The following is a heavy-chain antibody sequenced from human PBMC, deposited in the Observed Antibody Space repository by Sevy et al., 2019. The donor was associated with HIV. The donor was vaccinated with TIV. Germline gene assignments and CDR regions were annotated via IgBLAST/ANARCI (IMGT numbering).Heavy chain of an antibody. Sequence: GGSLRLSCVASGLTVGSLSINWVRQAPGKGLEWVSLIYSAGTTFYSDSVKGRFTISRDNSHNTLDLQMNSLRAEDTAIYYCARIKGASSSYAMDVWGQGTTVTVSS. D-gene: IGHD2-2*01. J-gene: IGHJ6*02. CDR1: GLTVGSLS. CDR3: ARIKGASSSYAMDV. V-gene: IGHV3-53*01. CDR2: IYSAGTT.